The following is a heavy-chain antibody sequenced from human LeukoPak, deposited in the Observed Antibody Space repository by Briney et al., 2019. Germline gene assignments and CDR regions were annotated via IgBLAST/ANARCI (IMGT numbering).Heavy chain of an antibody. CDR3: ARVTWLRLPDY. D-gene: IGHD5-12*01. V-gene: IGHV3-66*02. CDR1: GFTVSSNY. CDR2: IYSGGST. J-gene: IGHJ4*02. Sequence: GGSLRLSCAASGFTVSSNYMTWVRQAPGKGLDWVSVIYSGGSTYYADSVKGRFTISRDNSKNTLFLQMNSLRPEDTAVYYCARVTWLRLPDYWGQGTLVTVSS.